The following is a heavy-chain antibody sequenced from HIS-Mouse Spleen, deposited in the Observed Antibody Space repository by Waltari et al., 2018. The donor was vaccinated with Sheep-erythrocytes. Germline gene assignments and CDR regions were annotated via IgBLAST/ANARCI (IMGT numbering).Heavy chain of an antibody. CDR2: IGTAGDT. V-gene: IGHV3-13*01. CDR3: ARANSGSYYDAFDI. J-gene: IGHJ3*02. Sequence: VRQATGKGLEWVSAIGTAGDTYYPGSVKGRFTISRENAKNSLYLQMNSLRAGDTAVYYCARANSGSYYDAFDIWGQGTMVTVSS. D-gene: IGHD1-26*01.